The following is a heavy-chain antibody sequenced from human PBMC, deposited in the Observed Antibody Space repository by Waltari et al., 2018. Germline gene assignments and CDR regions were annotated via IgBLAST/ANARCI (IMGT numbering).Heavy chain of an antibody. CDR1: GGSFSGYY. CDR3: ARGARGYYYYYGMDV. Sequence: QVQLQQWGAGLLKPSETLSLTCAVYGGSFSGYYWSWIRQPPGKGLEWIGEINQSGSTNHNPSLKSRVTISVDTSKNQFSLKLSSVTAADTAVYYCARGARGYYYYYGMDVWGQGTTVTVSS. V-gene: IGHV4-34*01. CDR2: INQSGST. D-gene: IGHD3-10*01. J-gene: IGHJ6*02.